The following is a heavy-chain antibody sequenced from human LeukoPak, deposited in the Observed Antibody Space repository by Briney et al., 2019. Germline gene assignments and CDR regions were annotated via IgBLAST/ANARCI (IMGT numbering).Heavy chain of an antibody. Sequence: GGSLRLSCTASGFTFSSYWRHWVRQAPGKGLLWFARINTDGKATTYADSVKGRFTISRDNARDTVYLQMNSLRAEDTSVYYCAGDPGNFYLPDYDYMDLWGKGITVTVSS. D-gene: IGHD1-26*01. CDR2: INTDGKAT. V-gene: IGHV3-74*01. J-gene: IGHJ6*03. CDR3: AGDPGNFYLPDYDYMDL. CDR1: GFTFSSYW.